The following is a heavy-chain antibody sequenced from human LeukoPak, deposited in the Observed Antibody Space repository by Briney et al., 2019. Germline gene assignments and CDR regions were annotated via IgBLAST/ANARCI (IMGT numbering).Heavy chain of an antibody. CDR3: ARVNYSNYIDY. V-gene: IGHV4-39*01. CDR1: GGSISTSSYY. D-gene: IGHD4-11*01. Sequence: PSETLSLTCTVSGGSISTSSYYWGWIRQPPGKGLEWIGSIYYSGSTYYNPSLKSRVTISVDTSKNQFSLKLSSVTAADTAVYYCARVNYSNYIDYWGQGTLVTVSS. CDR2: IYYSGST. J-gene: IGHJ4*02.